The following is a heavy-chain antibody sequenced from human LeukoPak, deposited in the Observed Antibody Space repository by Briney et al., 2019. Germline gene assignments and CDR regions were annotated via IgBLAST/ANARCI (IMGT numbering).Heavy chain of an antibody. V-gene: IGHV3-30*18. CDR2: ISYDGSNK. CDR1: GFTFSSYG. J-gene: IGHJ6*02. D-gene: IGHD2-2*01. CDR3: AKDLWDIVVVPAAMKPYYYYGMDV. Sequence: GGSLRLSCAASGFTFSSYGMHWVRQAPGKGLEWVAVISYDGSNKYYADSVKGRFTISRDNSKNTLYLQMNSLRAEDTAVYYCAKDLWDIVVVPAAMKPYYYYGMDVWGRGTTVTVSS.